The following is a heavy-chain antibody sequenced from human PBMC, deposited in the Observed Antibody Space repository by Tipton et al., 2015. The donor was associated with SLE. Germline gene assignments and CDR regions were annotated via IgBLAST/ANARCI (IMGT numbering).Heavy chain of an antibody. CDR3: ARVGGSYPLLDAEYFQH. Sequence: TLSLTCAVSDDSISSRNWWSWVRQPPGKGLEWIGEIYHSGSTNYNPSLKSRVTISVDTSKNQFSLKLSSVTAADTAVYYCARVGGSYPLLDAEYFQHWGQGTLVTVSS. V-gene: IGHV4-4*02. D-gene: IGHD1-26*01. CDR1: DDSISSRNW. J-gene: IGHJ1*01. CDR2: IYHSGST.